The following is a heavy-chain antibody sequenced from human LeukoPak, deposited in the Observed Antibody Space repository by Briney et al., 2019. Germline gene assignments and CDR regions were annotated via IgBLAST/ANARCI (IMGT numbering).Heavy chain of an antibody. V-gene: IGHV3-33*01. CDR2: IWYDGSNK. CDR1: GFTFSSYV. D-gene: IGHD5/OR15-5a*01. J-gene: IGHJ6*04. CDR3: ARDLSGGVYHFYYYYGMDV. Sequence: PGRSLRLSCAASGFTFSSYVMHWVRQAPGKGLEWVAVIWYDGSNKYYADSVKGRFTISRDNSKNTLYLQMNSLRAEDTAVYYCARDLSGGVYHFYYYYGMDVWGKGTTVTVSS.